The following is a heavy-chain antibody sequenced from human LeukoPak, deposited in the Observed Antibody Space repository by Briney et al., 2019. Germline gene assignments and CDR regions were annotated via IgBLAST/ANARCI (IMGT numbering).Heavy chain of an antibody. D-gene: IGHD1-14*01. Sequence: PSETLSLTCTVSGGSISSYYWSWIRQPPGKGLEWIGYIYTSGSTNYNPSLKSRVTISVDTSKNQFSLKLSSVTAADTAVYYCAREGNHAFDIWGQGTMVTVSS. J-gene: IGHJ3*02. V-gene: IGHV4-4*08. CDR3: AREGNHAFDI. CDR1: GGSISSYY. CDR2: IYTSGST.